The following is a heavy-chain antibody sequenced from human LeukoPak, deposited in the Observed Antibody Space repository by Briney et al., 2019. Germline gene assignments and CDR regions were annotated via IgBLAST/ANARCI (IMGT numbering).Heavy chain of an antibody. CDR1: GGTFSSYA. V-gene: IGHV1-69*06. D-gene: IGHD4-23*01. CDR2: IIPIFGTA. Sequence: ASVKVSCKASGGTFSSYAISWVRQAPGQGLEWMGGIIPIFGTANYAQKFQGRVTITADKSTSTAYMELSSLRSEDTAVYYCARPNYGGNSFSGAFDIWGQGTMVTVSS. J-gene: IGHJ3*02. CDR3: ARPNYGGNSFSGAFDI.